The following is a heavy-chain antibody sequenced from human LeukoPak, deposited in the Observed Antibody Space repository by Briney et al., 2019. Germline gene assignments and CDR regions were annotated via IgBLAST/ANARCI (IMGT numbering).Heavy chain of an antibody. CDR2: MYHSGST. J-gene: IGHJ4*02. CDR1: GYSISSGHY. V-gene: IGHV4-38-2*02. CDR3: ARHPRYCSSSSCYRGGDFDY. D-gene: IGHD2-2*01. Sequence: SETLSLTCTVSGYSISSGHYWGWIRQPPGKGLEWIGSMYHSGSTYYNPSLKSRVTISVDTSKNQFSLKLSSVTAADAAVYYCARHPRYCSSSSCYRGGDFDYWGQGTLVTVSS.